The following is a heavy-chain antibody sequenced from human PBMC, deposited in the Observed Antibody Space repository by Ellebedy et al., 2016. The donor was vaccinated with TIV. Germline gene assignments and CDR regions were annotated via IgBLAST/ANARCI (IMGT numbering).Heavy chain of an antibody. Sequence: GGSLRLSXAASGFTFSSYAMSWVRQAPGKGLEWVSAISGSGGSTYYADSVKGRFTISRDNSKNTLYLQMNSLRAEDTAVYYCTRPRMNPGDYGYYGMDVWGQGTTVTVSS. CDR1: GFTFSSYA. CDR2: ISGSGGST. CDR3: TRPRMNPGDYGYYGMDV. D-gene: IGHD2-8*02. J-gene: IGHJ6*02. V-gene: IGHV3-23*01.